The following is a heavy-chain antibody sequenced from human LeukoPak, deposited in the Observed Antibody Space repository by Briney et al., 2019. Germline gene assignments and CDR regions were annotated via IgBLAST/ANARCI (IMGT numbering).Heavy chain of an antibody. CDR1: GGSISSGSYY. D-gene: IGHD6-13*01. CDR3: ARELPGIAASFDY. J-gene: IGHJ4*02. V-gene: IGHV4-61*02. CDR2: IYTSGST. Sequence: PSETLSLTRTVSGGSISSGSYYWSWIRQPAGKGLEWIGRIYTSGSTNYNPSLKSRVTISVDTSKNQFSLKLSSVTAADTAVYYCARELPGIAASFDYWGQGTLVTVSS.